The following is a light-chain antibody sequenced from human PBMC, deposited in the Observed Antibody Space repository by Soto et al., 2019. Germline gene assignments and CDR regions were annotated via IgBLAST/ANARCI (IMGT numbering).Light chain of an antibody. CDR2: DAS. Sequence: DIQLTQSPSSLSASVGETVTVTCQASQDISVYLNWYQEKPGKAPTLLIYDASNLKTGVPSRFSGLGSGTHFTLTISNLQPEDIATYFCQHDDDVLVTFGGGTKVEI. V-gene: IGKV1-33*01. CDR1: QDISVY. CDR3: QHDDDVLVT. J-gene: IGKJ4*01.